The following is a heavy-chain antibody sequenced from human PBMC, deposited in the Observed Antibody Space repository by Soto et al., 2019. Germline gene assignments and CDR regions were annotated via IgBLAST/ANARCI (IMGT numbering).Heavy chain of an antibody. D-gene: IGHD3-16*01. Sequence: SETLSLTCTVSGDSMATGGHYYNWIRQVPGKGLEWIGYVYYSGATHYTPSLRARATISRDTSKNQFSLRLISVTAADTALYYCARDKDLQPTVWGFWGQGIQVTV. CDR3: ARDKDLQPTVWGF. V-gene: IGHV4-31*03. CDR2: VYYSGAT. J-gene: IGHJ4*02. CDR1: GDSMATGGHY.